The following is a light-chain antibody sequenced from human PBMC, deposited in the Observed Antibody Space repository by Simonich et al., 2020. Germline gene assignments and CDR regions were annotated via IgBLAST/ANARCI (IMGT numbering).Light chain of an antibody. V-gene: IGLV2-11*01. J-gene: IGLJ2*01. CDR2: DVS. CDR3: CSYAGSSTFVV. Sequence: QSALTQPRSVSGSPGQSVTISCTGTSSDVGGYNYVSWYQQHPGKAPKLMISDVSKRPAGVPDRFSGSKSGTSASLTISGLQAEDEADYYCCSYAGSSTFVVFGGGTKLTVL. CDR1: SSDVGGYNY.